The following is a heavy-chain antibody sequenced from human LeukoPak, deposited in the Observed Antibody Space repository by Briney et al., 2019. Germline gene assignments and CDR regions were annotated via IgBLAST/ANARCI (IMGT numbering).Heavy chain of an antibody. Sequence: PGGSLRLSCAASGFTFSDYILDWVRQAPGKGLEWVGRIRRGTNSYTTEYAASVKGRFIISRDDSKNSLYLHMNSLETEDTAVYHCTRDGGDSSNSAFDIWGQGTVVTVSS. J-gene: IGHJ3*02. CDR2: IRRGTNSYTT. V-gene: IGHV3-72*01. CDR1: GFTFSDYI. D-gene: IGHD3-16*01. CDR3: TRDGGDSSNSAFDI.